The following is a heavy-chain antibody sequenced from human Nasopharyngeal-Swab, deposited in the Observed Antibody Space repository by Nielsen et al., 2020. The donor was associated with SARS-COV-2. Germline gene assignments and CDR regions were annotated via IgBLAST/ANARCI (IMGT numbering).Heavy chain of an antibody. CDR3: ASNGLRYFDWLRGKDYYYYYGMDV. J-gene: IGHJ6*02. CDR1: GGTFSSYA. Sequence: SVKVSCKASGGTFSSYAISWVRQAPGQGLEWMGGIIPILGIANYAQKFQGRVTITADKSTSTAYMELSSLRSGDTAVYYCASNGLRYFDWLRGKDYYYYYGMDVWGQGTTVTVSS. D-gene: IGHD3-9*01. CDR2: IIPILGIA. V-gene: IGHV1-69*10.